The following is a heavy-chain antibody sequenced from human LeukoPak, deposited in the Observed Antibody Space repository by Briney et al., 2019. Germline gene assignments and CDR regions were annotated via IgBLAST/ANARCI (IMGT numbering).Heavy chain of an antibody. CDR3: ARGYGVYEDYFDY. CDR1: VYTFTIYD. D-gene: IGHD4-17*01. Sequence: GASVKVSFTSSVYTFTIYDINWVRQAPGQGLEWMGWMNPNSGNTGYAQKFQGRVTMTRNTSINTAYMELSSLRSEDTAVYYCARGYGVYEDYFDYGGQGTLVTVSA. V-gene: IGHV1-8*01. J-gene: IGHJ4*02. CDR2: MNPNSGNT.